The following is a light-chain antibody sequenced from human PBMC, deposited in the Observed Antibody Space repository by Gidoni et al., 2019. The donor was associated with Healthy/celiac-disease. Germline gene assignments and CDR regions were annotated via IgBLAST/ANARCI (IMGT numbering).Light chain of an antibody. CDR1: PSLLHSNGYNY. CDR3: MQALQTPPFT. Sequence: DIVMTQSPLSLPVTPGEPASISCRSSPSLLHSNGYNYLDWYLQKPGQSPQLLIYLGSNRASGVPDRFSGSGSGTDFTLKISRVEAEDVGVYYCMQALQTPPFTFXPGTKVDIK. J-gene: IGKJ3*01. V-gene: IGKV2-28*01. CDR2: LGS.